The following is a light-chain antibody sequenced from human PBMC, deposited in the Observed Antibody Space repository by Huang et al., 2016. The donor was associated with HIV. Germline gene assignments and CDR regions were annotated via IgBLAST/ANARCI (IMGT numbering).Light chain of an antibody. V-gene: IGKV4-1*01. CDR2: WAS. CDR3: QQYYTSPQT. Sequence: DIVMTQSPDSLAVSLGEAATLTCRSSQSVLYSATNKNYLAWFQQKSGQSPKLLLFWASTREAGVPDRFSASGSGTHFTLTINNVKTEDVAIYYCQQYYTSPQTFGPGTRLEI. J-gene: IGKJ1*01. CDR1: QSVLYSATNKNY.